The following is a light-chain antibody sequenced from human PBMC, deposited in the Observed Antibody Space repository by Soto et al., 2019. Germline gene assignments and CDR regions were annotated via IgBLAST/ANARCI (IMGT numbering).Light chain of an antibody. CDR2: GAS. Sequence: IVMTQSPATLSVSPGERATLSWRASQTVSSNLAWYQQKPGQAPRLLIYGASTRATGIPARFSGSGSGTDFTLTISSMQPDDFATFYCQQYDGYSRTFGQGTKVDIK. V-gene: IGKV3-15*01. CDR1: QTVSSN. J-gene: IGKJ1*01. CDR3: QQYDGYSRT.